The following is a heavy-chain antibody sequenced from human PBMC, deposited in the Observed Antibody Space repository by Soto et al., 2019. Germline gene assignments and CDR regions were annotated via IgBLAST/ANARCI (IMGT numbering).Heavy chain of an antibody. CDR2: IYYSGST. J-gene: IGHJ4*02. CDR3: ATGITGTTEHFGDFDY. V-gene: IGHV4-30-4*01. CDR1: GGSISSGDYY. D-gene: IGHD1-7*01. Sequence: LSLTCTVSGGSISSGDYYWSWIRQPPGKGLEWIGYIYYSGSTYYNPSLKSRVTISVDTSKNQFSLKLSSVTAADTAVYYCATGITGTTEHFGDFDYWGQGTLVTVSS.